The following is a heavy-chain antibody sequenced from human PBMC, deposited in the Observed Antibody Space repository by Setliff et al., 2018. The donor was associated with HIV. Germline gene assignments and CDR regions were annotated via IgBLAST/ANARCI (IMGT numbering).Heavy chain of an antibody. Sequence: PTLVNPTQTLTLTCTFSGFSLSTDGVGVGWIRQPPGKALEWLALIYWDDYKHYSPSLNSRLTITKDTSKNQVVLTMTNIDPVDTATYYCAHRPPRGGSGAYRFDPWGQGTLVTVSS. D-gene: IGHD2-15*01. J-gene: IGHJ5*02. CDR1: GFSLSTDGVG. CDR2: IYWDDYK. V-gene: IGHV2-5*02. CDR3: AHRPPRGGSGAYRFDP.